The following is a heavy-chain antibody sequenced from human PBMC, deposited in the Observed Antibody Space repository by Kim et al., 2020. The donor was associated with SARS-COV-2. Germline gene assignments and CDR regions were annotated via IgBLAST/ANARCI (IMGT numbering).Heavy chain of an antibody. CDR3: AREGYCSGGSCYPGYYYGMDV. V-gene: IGHV3-33*01. D-gene: IGHD2-15*01. CDR2: IWYDGSNK. Sequence: GGSLRLSCAASGFTFSSYGLHWVRQAPGKGLEWVAVIWYDGSNKYYADSVKGRFTISRDNSKNTLYLQMNSLRDEDTAVYYCAREGYCSGGSCYPGYYYGMDVWGQGTTVTVSS. CDR1: GFTFSSYG. J-gene: IGHJ6*02.